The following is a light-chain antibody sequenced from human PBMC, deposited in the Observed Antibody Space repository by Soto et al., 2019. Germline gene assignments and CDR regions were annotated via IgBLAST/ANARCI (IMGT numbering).Light chain of an antibody. V-gene: IGKV1-5*01. CDR2: DAS. Sequence: DIQMTQSPSTLSASVGDRVTITCRASQSISSWLAWYQQKPGKAPKLLIYDASSLESGVPSRFSGSGSGTEFTLNISSLQTDEFGTCSCQQYNSYQWTFGQGTKVEIK. J-gene: IGKJ1*01. CDR3: QQYNSYQWT. CDR1: QSISSW.